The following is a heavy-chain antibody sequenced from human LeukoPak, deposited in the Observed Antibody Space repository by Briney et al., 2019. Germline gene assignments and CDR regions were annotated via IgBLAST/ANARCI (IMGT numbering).Heavy chain of an antibody. Sequence: ASVKASRKASGYTFSAHFIHWVRQAPGQGLEWMGWISPHTGVTDYLQKFQGRVAMTRDTSITTVYMELRSLRSDDTAMYYCARDIGDYYGSGSSFDYWGQGALVTVSS. CDR1: GYTFSAHF. CDR3: ARDIGDYYGSGSSFDY. J-gene: IGHJ4*02. D-gene: IGHD3-10*01. V-gene: IGHV1-2*02. CDR2: ISPHTGVT.